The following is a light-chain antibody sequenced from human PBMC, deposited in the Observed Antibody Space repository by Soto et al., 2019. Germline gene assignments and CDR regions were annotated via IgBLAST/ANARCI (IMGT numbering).Light chain of an antibody. J-gene: IGLJ2*01. Sequence: QAVVTQPPSVSGAPGQRVTISCTGSSSNIGAGYDVHWYQQFPGTTPKFLIYGNTNRPSGVPDRFSASKSGTSASLDITGLQAEDEAEYFCQSYDSGLTVVFGGGTKLTVL. CDR1: SSNIGAGYD. CDR3: QSYDSGLTVV. CDR2: GNT. V-gene: IGLV1-40*01.